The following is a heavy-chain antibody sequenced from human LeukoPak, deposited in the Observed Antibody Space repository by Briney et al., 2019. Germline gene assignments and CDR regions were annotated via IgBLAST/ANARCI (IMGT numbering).Heavy chain of an antibody. D-gene: IGHD1-26*01. V-gene: IGHV3-23*01. CDR3: ARALRIYYYFDY. Sequence: GGPLRLSCAASGFTFSNYAMSWVRPAPGKGLEWVSAFSPSGGGTYYADSVKGRFTISRDNSKNTLYLQMNSLRAEDTAVYYCARALRIYYYFDYWGQGTLVTVSS. CDR2: FSPSGGGT. J-gene: IGHJ4*02. CDR1: GFTFSNYA.